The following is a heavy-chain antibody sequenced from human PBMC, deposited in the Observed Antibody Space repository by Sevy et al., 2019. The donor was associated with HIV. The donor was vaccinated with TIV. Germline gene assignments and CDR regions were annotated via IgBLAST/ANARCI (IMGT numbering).Heavy chain of an antibody. J-gene: IGHJ5*02. CDR2: ISAYNGNT. CDR3: ARVKVVEAWIQIWYPNWFDP. D-gene: IGHD5-18*01. CDR1: GYTFTSYG. Sequence: ASVKVSCKASGYTFTSYGISWVRQAPGQGLEWMGWISAYNGNTNYAQKLQGRVTMTTDTSTSTAYMELRSLRSDDTAVYYCARVKVVEAWIQIWYPNWFDPWGQGTLVTVSS. V-gene: IGHV1-18*04.